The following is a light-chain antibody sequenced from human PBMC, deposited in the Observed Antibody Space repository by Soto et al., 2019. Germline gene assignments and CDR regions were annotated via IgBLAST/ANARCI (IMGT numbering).Light chain of an antibody. CDR2: GAS. Sequence: IHMTPSPSSLSASIGDRVTITCRASEAISHYLNWYQQKPGKAPKLLTYGASKLQCGVPSRFSSSGSGTDFTHTITSLQGEDFATYYCQQSSSTPLTFGGGTKVEI. J-gene: IGKJ4*01. V-gene: IGKV1-39*01. CDR1: EAISHY. CDR3: QQSSSTPLT.